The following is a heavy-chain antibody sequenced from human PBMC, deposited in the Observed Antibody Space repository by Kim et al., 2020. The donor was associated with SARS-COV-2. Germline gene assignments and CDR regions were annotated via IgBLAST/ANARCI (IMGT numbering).Heavy chain of an antibody. D-gene: IGHD6-13*01. Sequence: SETLSLTCAVSGGSISSSNWWSWVRQPPGKGLEWIGEIYHSGSTNYNPSLKSRVTISVDKSKNQFSLKLSSVTAADTAVYYCAREGTVAAAGRLNWFDPWGQGTLVTVSS. J-gene: IGHJ5*02. CDR3: AREGTVAAAGRLNWFDP. V-gene: IGHV4-4*02. CDR1: GGSISSSNW. CDR2: IYHSGST.